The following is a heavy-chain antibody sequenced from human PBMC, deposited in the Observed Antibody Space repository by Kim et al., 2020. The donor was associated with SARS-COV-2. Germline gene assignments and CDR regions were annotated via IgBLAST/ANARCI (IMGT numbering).Heavy chain of an antibody. CDR3: AKDEDSGYNSGDCLDP. J-gene: IGHJ5*02. V-gene: IGHV3-9*01. Sequence: GGSLRLSCAASGFTFGDYAMHWVRQAPGKGLEWVSGICWNCGSKDYADSVKGRFTISRDNAKNSLYLQMNSLRAEDTALYYCAKDEDSGYNSGDCLDPWGQGTLVTVSS. CDR2: ICWNCGSK. CDR1: GFTFGDYA. D-gene: IGHD5-12*01.